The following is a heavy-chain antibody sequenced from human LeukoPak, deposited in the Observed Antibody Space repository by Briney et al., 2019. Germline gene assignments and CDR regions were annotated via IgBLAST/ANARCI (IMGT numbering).Heavy chain of an antibody. V-gene: IGHV4-30-4*07. CDR2: ISYSGTT. CDR1: GGSISSGGYS. CDR3: ARDLWDTVTTGYFDY. D-gene: IGHD4-17*01. J-gene: IGHJ4*02. Sequence: PSETLSLTCAVSGGSISSGGYSWSWIRQPPGQGLEWIGNISYSGTTYYNPSLKSRVTMLVDTSRNQFSLDLNSVTAADTAVYYCARDLWDTVTTGYFDYWGQGTLVTVSS.